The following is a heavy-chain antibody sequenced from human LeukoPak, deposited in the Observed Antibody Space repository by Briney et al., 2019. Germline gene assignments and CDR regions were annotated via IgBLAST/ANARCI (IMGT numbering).Heavy chain of an antibody. J-gene: IGHJ4*02. D-gene: IGHD7-27*01. CDR2: INPSGGST. Sequence: ASVKVSCKASGYTFTSYYMHWVRQAPGQGLEWMGIINPSGGSTSYAQKFQGRVTMTRDTSTSTVYMELRSLRSDDTAVYYCARGALTGDVDYWGQGTLVTVSS. CDR3: ARGALTGDVDY. V-gene: IGHV1-46*01. CDR1: GYTFTSYY.